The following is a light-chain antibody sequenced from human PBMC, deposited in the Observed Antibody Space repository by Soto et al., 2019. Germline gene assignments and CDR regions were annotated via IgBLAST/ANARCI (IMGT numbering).Light chain of an antibody. Sequence: QSVLTQPPSVSGAPGQRVTISCTGSGSNLGAGFDVHWYQHLPGTAPKLLIYGITNRPSGVPDRSSGSKSGTSASLAITGLQFEDEADYYCQSYDGGLSGYVFGNGTKVTV. J-gene: IGLJ1*01. CDR2: GIT. V-gene: IGLV1-40*01. CDR1: GSNLGAGFD. CDR3: QSYDGGLSGYV.